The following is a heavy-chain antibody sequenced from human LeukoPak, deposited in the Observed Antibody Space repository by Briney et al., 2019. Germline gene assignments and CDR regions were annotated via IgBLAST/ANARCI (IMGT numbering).Heavy chain of an antibody. J-gene: IGHJ3*02. D-gene: IGHD5-18*01. CDR1: GGSISSYY. CDR3: ARDHDTGNAFDI. V-gene: IGHV4-59*01. CDR2: IYYSGST. Sequence: KSSETLSLTCTVSGGSISSYYWSWIRQPPGKGLEWIGYIYYSGSTNYNPSLKSRVTISVDTSKNQFSLKLSSVTAADTAVYYCARDHDTGNAFDIWGQGTMVTVSS.